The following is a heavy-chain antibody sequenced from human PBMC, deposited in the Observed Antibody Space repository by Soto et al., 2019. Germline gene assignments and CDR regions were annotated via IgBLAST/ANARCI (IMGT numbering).Heavy chain of an antibody. J-gene: IGHJ6*02. Sequence: ASVKVSCKVSGYTFTSYYMHWVRQAPGQGLEWMGIINPSGGSTSYAQKFQGRVTMTRDTSTSTVYMELSSLRSEDTAVYYCARDGAAAVGYYYYGMDVWGQGTTVTVSS. CDR1: GYTFTSYY. CDR2: INPSGGST. CDR3: ARDGAAAVGYYYYGMDV. V-gene: IGHV1-46*01. D-gene: IGHD6-13*01.